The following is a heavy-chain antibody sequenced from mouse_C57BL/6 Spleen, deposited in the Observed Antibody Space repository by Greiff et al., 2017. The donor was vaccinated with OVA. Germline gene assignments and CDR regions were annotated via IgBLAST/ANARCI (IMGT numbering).Heavy chain of an antibody. D-gene: IGHD1-1*01. V-gene: IGHV1-53*01. J-gene: IGHJ3*01. CDR3: ARGESLFYGSLAY. Sequence: QVQLQQPGTELVKPGASVKLSCKASGYTFTSYWMHWVKQRPGQGLEWIGNINPSNGGTNYNEKFKSKATLTVDKSSSTGYMQLSSLTSEDSAVYYCARGESLFYGSLAYWGQGTLVTVSA. CDR1: GYTFTSYW. CDR2: INPSNGGT.